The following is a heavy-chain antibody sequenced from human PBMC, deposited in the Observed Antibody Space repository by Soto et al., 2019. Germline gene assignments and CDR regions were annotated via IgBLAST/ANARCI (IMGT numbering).Heavy chain of an antibody. V-gene: IGHV4-59*08. CDR1: GGSISSYY. Sequence: SETLSLTCTVSGGSISSYYWSWIRQPPGKGLEWIGYIYYSGSTNYNPSLKSRVTISVDTSKNQFSLKLSSVTAADTAVYYCARHSGTTVTTVYYYMDVWGKGTTVTVSS. CDR2: IYYSGST. D-gene: IGHD4-4*01. J-gene: IGHJ6*03. CDR3: ARHSGTTVTTVYYYMDV.